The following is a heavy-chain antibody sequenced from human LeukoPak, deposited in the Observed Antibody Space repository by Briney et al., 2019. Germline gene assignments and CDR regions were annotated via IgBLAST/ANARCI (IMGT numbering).Heavy chain of an antibody. Sequence: PGGSLRLSCAASGFTFSSYWMTWVRQAPGKGLEWVSSISSSSRYIYYADSVKGRFTISRDNAKNSLYLQMNSLRAEDTAVYYCAREYGSRRGLWAFDIWGHGTMVTVSS. J-gene: IGHJ3*02. CDR3: AREYGSRRGLWAFDI. D-gene: IGHD3-10*01. CDR2: ISSSSRYI. V-gene: IGHV3-21*01. CDR1: GFTFSSYW.